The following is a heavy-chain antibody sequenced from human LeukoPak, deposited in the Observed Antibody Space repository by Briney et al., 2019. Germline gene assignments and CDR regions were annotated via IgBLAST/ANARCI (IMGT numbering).Heavy chain of an antibody. V-gene: IGHV4-39*01. CDR3: ARHSSSWYSLGAFDI. Sequence: SETLSLTCTVSGGSISSSSYYWGWIRQPPGKGLEWIGSIYYSGSTYYNPSLKSRVTISVDTSKNQFSLKLSSATAADTAVYYCARHSSSWYSLGAFDIWGQGTMVTVSS. CDR2: IYYSGST. J-gene: IGHJ3*02. CDR1: GGSISSSSYY. D-gene: IGHD6-13*01.